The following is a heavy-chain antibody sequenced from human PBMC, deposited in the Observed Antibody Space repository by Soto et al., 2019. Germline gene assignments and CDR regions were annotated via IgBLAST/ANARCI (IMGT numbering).Heavy chain of an antibody. CDR2: MNPNSGNT. V-gene: IGHV1-8*01. CDR1: GYTFTSYD. D-gene: IGHD5-12*01. J-gene: IGHJ4*02. Sequence: GSVKVSCKASGYTFTSYDINWVRQATGQGLEWMGWMNPNSGNTGYAQKFQGRVTMTRNTSISTAYMELSSLRSEDTAVYYCARGYSGAFPFDYWGQGTLVTVSS. CDR3: ARGYSGAFPFDY.